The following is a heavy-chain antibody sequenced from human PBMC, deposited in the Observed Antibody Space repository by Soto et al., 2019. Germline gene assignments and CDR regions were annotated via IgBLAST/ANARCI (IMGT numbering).Heavy chain of an antibody. CDR2: VNSAGSQS. Sequence: EVQLVESGGGLVQPGGSLRLSCVGSGFTFSNYWMHWVRQVPGKGPVWVSRVNSAGSQSSYADFVKGRFTVSRDNAKNTLYLEMNSLSADDTALYYCATGGYSYGWRYWGQGTLVTVSS. CDR3: ATGGYSYGWRY. D-gene: IGHD5-18*01. CDR1: GFTFSNYW. V-gene: IGHV3-74*01. J-gene: IGHJ4*02.